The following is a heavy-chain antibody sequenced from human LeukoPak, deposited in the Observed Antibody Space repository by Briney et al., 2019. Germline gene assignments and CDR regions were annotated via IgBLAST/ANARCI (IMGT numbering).Heavy chain of an antibody. J-gene: IGHJ3*02. Sequence: EASVKVSCKASGGSFNSYVITWVRQAPGQGLEWMGRIIPILNVANFAQKFQGRVTMTRDTSTSTVYMELSSLRSEDTAVYYCARDQGYYDFQIWGQGTMVTVSS. CDR1: GGSFNSYV. CDR3: ARDQGYYDFQI. CDR2: IIPILNVA. D-gene: IGHD3-3*01. V-gene: IGHV1-69*04.